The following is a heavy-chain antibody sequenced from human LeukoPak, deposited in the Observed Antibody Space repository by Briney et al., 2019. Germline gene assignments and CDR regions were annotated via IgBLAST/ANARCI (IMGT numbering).Heavy chain of an antibody. J-gene: IGHJ4*02. V-gene: IGHV4-31*03. D-gene: IGHD6-19*01. CDR1: GGSISSCGYY. CDR2: IYYSGST. Sequence: SETLSLTCTVSGGSISSCGYYWRWIRQHPGKGLEWIGYIYYSGSTYYNPSLKSRVTISVDTSKNQFSLKLSSVTAADTAVYYCARGLYGIAVAGTRYFDYWGQGTLVTVSS. CDR3: ARGLYGIAVAGTRYFDY.